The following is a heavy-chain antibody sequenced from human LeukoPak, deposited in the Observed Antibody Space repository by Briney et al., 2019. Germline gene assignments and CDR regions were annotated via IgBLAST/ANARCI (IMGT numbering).Heavy chain of an antibody. CDR3: ARGGAARLHFQN. J-gene: IGHJ1*01. V-gene: IGHV4-59*07. D-gene: IGHD6-6*01. CDR1: GGSFSGYY. Sequence: KSSDTLSLNCAVYGGSFSGYYWNWIRQPPGKGLEWIGYIYHSGSTNYNPSLQSRVTISVDTSKNQFSLNLNSVTAADTAVYYCARGGAARLHFQNWGQGTLVTVSS. CDR2: IYHSGST.